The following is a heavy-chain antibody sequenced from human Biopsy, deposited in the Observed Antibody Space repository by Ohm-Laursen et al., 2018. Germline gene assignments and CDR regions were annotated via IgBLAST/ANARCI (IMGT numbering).Heavy chain of an antibody. J-gene: IGHJ6*02. D-gene: IGHD3-22*01. CDR3: VRGVDYYDPYHYYALDV. Sequence: TLSLTCAVSGESFNGYYWSWIRQTPGKGLEWIGEINPSGRTNYNPSLKSRVTISEDTSKNQFSLRVRSVTAADTAVYYCVRGVDYYDPYHYYALDVWGQGTTVTVSS. CDR2: INPSGRT. V-gene: IGHV4-34*01. CDR1: GESFNGYY.